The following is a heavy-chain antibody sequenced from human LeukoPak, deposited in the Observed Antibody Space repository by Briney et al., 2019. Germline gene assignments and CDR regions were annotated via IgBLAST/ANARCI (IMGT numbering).Heavy chain of an antibody. CDR2: ISGSGGST. V-gene: IGHV3-23*01. Sequence: GGSLRLSCAASGFTFSSYGMSWVRQAPGKGLEWVSAISGSGGSTYYADSVKGRFTISRDNSKNTLYLQMNSLRAEDTAVYYCAKDGMVRGVENWGQGTLVTVSS. CDR3: AKDGMVRGVEN. J-gene: IGHJ4*02. CDR1: GFTFSSYG. D-gene: IGHD3-10*01.